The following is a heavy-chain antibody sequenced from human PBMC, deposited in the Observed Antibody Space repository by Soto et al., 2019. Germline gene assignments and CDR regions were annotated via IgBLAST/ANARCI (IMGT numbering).Heavy chain of an antibody. V-gene: IGHV4-30-4*01. Sequence: PSETLSLTCTVSGGSIRNGDYYWGWIRQPPGKGLEWIGYVYYSGTTSSHPSLNSRVSISVDTSENQFSLRLTSVTAADPAVYYCVTVNLVGAAYYFDYWGPGTLVTVSS. D-gene: IGHD1-26*01. CDR1: GGSIRNGDYY. CDR3: VTVNLVGAAYYFDY. J-gene: IGHJ4*02. CDR2: VYYSGTT.